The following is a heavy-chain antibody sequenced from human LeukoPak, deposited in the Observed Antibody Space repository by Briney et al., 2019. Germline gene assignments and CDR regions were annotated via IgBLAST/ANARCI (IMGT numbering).Heavy chain of an antibody. V-gene: IGHV3-7*01. Sequence: PGGSLRLSCAASGFTFSRCWMSWVRQATGKGREGVANIKQDGSEKYYVDSVKGRFTIPSDNAKNTLYLQMNSLRAEDTAVYYCARDEGIAAAGTPFDYWGQGTLVTVSS. CDR3: ARDEGIAAAGTPFDY. J-gene: IGHJ4*02. CDR1: GFTFSRCW. CDR2: IKQDGSEK. D-gene: IGHD6-13*01.